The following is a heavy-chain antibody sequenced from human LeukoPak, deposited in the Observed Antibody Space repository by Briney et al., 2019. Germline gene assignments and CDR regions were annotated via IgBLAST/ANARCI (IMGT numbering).Heavy chain of an antibody. V-gene: IGHV5-51*01. D-gene: IGHD3-22*01. CDR3: ARGYFDTSGCYSGRGWFDP. Sequence: GESLKISCKGFGYSFSSYWIGWVRQMPGKGLEWMGIIYPGDTDTRYSPSFQGQVTISADRSINTAYLQWSSLKASDTALYYCARGYFDTSGCYSGRGWFDPWGQGTLVTVSS. CDR2: IYPGDTDT. CDR1: GYSFSSYW. J-gene: IGHJ5*02.